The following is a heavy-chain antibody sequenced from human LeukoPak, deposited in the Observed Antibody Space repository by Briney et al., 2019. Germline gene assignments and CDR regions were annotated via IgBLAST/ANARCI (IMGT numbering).Heavy chain of an antibody. Sequence: SETLSLICTVSGGSISSYYWSWIRQPPGKGLEWIGYIYYSGSTNYNPSLKSRVTISVDTSKNQFSLKLSSVTAADTAVYYCARARDDGYNPFDYWGQGTLVTVSS. D-gene: IGHD5-24*01. CDR1: GGSISSYY. CDR3: ARARDDGYNPFDY. CDR2: IYYSGST. V-gene: IGHV4-59*01. J-gene: IGHJ4*02.